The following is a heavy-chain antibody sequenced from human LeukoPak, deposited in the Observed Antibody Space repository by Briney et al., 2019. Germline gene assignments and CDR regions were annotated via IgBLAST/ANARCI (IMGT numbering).Heavy chain of an antibody. V-gene: IGHV3-23*01. Sequence: GGSLRFSCAASGFTFSSYAMSWVRQAPGKGLEWVSAISGSGGSTYYADSVKGRFTISRDNSKNTLYLQMNSLRAEDTAVYYCAKDEKQKYQLLQFDYWGQGTLVTVSS. J-gene: IGHJ4*02. CDR2: ISGSGGST. D-gene: IGHD2-2*01. CDR3: AKDEKQKYQLLQFDY. CDR1: GFTFSSYA.